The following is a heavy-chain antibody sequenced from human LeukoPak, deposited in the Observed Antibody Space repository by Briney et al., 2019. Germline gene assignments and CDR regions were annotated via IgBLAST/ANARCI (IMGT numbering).Heavy chain of an antibody. D-gene: IGHD3-9*01. CDR2: INPNSCGT. CDR3: ARDLLYYDILTGYYTRYYFDY. CDR1: GYTFTGYY. V-gene: IGHV1-2*02. Sequence: ASVKVSCKASGYTFTGYYMHWVRQAPGQGLERMGWINPNSCGTNYAQKFQGRVTMTRDTSISTAYMEMSRLRSDDTAVYYCARDLLYYDILTGYYTRYYFDYWGQGPLVTVSS. J-gene: IGHJ4*02.